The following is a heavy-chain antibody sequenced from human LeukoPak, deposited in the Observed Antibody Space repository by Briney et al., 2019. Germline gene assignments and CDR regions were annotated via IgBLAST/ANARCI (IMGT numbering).Heavy chain of an antibody. J-gene: IGHJ6*02. CDR3: ARDRGVYCTNGVCYGPYYYYYGMDV. Sequence: PGGSLRLSCAASGFTFSSYAMSWVRQAPGKGLEWVSSISSSSSYIYYADSVKGRFTISRDNAKNSLYLQMNSLRAEDTAVYYCARDRGVYCTNGVCYGPYYYYYGMDVWGQGTTVTVSS. CDR1: GFTFSSYA. V-gene: IGHV3-21*01. D-gene: IGHD2-8*01. CDR2: ISSSSSYI.